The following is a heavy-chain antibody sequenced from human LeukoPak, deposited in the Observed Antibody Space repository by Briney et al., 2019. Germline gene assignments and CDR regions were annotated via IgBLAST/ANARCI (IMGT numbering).Heavy chain of an antibody. CDR3: ARGGVTMIVVVTDMDV. CDR2: ISSSSSYI. D-gene: IGHD3-22*01. CDR1: EFSVGSNY. J-gene: IGHJ6*03. V-gene: IGHV3-21*01. Sequence: GGSLRLSCAASEFSVGSNYMTWVRQAPGKGLEWVSSISSSSSYIYYADSVKGRFTISRDNSKNTLYLQMNSLRAEDTAVYYCARGGVTMIVVVTDMDVWGKGTTVTVSS.